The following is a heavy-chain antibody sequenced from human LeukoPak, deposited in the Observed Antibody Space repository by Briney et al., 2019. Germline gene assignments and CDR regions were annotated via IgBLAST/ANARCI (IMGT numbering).Heavy chain of an antibody. J-gene: IGHJ6*02. CDR1: GGSISSYY. D-gene: IGHD3-3*01. CDR3: ARHYDFWSGYYGDYYYGMDV. CDR2: IYYSGST. V-gene: IGHV4-59*08. Sequence: SETLSLTCTVSGGSISSYYWSWIRQPPGKGLEWIGYIYYSGSTNYNPSLKSRVTISVDTSKNQFSLKLSSVTAADTAVYYCARHYDFWSGYYGDYYYGMDVRGQGTTVTVSS.